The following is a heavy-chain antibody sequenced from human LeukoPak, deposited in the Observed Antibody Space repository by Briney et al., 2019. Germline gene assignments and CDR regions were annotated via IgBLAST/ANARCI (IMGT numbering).Heavy chain of an antibody. J-gene: IGHJ3*02. Sequence: SVKVSCKASGGTFSSYAISWVRQAPGQGLEWMGGIIPIFGTANYAQKFQGRVTITTDESTSTAYMELSSLRSEDTAVYYCARDRNSGSLGGDAFDIWGQGTMVTVSS. D-gene: IGHD1-26*01. V-gene: IGHV1-69*05. CDR2: IIPIFGTA. CDR3: ARDRNSGSLGGDAFDI. CDR1: GGTFSSYA.